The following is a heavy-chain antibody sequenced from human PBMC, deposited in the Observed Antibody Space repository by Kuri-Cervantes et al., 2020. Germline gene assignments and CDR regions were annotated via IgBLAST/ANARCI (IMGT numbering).Heavy chain of an antibody. D-gene: IGHD6-13*01. J-gene: IGHJ4*02. V-gene: IGHV4-30-4*08. CDR2: IYYSGST. CDR1: GGSISSGDYY. CDR3: ARGMAAAGNFDY. Sequence: SETLSLTCTVSGGSISSGDYYWSWIRQPPGKGLEWIGYIYYSGSTYYNPSLKSRVTISVDTSKNQFSLKLSSVTDADTAVYYCARGMAAAGNFDYWGQGTLVTGSS.